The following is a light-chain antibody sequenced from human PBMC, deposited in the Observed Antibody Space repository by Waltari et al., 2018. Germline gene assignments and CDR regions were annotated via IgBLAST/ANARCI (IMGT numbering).Light chain of an antibody. Sequence: QSALTQPASVSGSPGQSLTLPCPGTSSDVGRYIFFSWYQQHPGKAPKLIIYDVSNRPSGVSNRFSGSKSGNRASLTISGLQAEDEADYYCSTYTSSATVVFGGGTKLTGL. CDR3: STYTSSATVV. J-gene: IGLJ2*01. CDR1: SSDVGRYIF. CDR2: DVS. V-gene: IGLV2-14*03.